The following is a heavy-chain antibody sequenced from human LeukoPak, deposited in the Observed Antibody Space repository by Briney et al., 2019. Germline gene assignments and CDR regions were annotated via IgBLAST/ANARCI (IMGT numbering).Heavy chain of an antibody. CDR2: INPNSGGT. CDR1: GYTFTGYY. V-gene: IGHV1-2*02. CDR3: ARAGYSSSWTTYYFDY. J-gene: IGHJ4*02. Sequence: ASVKVSCKASGYTFTGYYMHWVRPAPGQGLEWMGWINPNSGGTNYAQKFQGRVTMTRDTSISTAYMELSRLRSDDTAVYYCARAGYSSSWTTYYFDYWGQGTLVTVSS. D-gene: IGHD6-13*01.